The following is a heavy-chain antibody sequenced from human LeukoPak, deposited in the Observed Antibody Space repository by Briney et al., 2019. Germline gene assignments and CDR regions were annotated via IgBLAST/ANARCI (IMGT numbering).Heavy chain of an antibody. CDR2: INLNSGGT. Sequence: GASVKVSCKASGYTFTDYYMHWVRQAPGQGLEWMGWINLNSGGTNFAQRFQGRVTMTRDTSISTAYMDLSRLISDDTAVYYCARDAGYCTGGSCWYFDHWGQGTLVIVSS. J-gene: IGHJ4*02. V-gene: IGHV1-2*02. CDR3: ARDAGYCTGGSCWYFDH. CDR1: GYTFTDYY. D-gene: IGHD2-15*01.